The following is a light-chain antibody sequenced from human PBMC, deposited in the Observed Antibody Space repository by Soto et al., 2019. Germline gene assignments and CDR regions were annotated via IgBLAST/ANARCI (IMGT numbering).Light chain of an antibody. CDR1: QSVSSN. CDR2: GAS. CDR3: QQRSNWPPRIT. V-gene: IGKV3-11*01. Sequence: EIVMTQSPATLSVSPGERATLSCSAIQSVSSNLAWYQQKPGQAPRLLIYGASNRATGIPARFSGSGSGTDFTLTISSLEPEDFAVYYCQQRSNWPPRITFGQGTRLEIK. J-gene: IGKJ5*01.